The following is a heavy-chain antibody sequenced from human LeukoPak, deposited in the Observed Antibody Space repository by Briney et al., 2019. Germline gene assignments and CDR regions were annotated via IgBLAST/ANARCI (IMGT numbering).Heavy chain of an antibody. V-gene: IGHV1-18*01. CDR1: GNSFATYG. D-gene: IGHD6-19*01. CDR3: AREGKQWLQYYFDY. Sequence: ASVKVSCKASGNSFATYGISWVRQAPGQGLECMGWISAYSGDTNYAQKPQGRVTMTTDTSTSTAYMELRSLRSDDTAVYYCAREGKQWLQYYFDYWGQGTLVTVSS. J-gene: IGHJ4*02. CDR2: ISAYSGDT.